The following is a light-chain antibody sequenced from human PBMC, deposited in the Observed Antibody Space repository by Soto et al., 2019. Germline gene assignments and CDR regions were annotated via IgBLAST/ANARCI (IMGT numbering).Light chain of an antibody. CDR3: LQHNSYPPT. V-gene: IGKV1-5*01. CDR1: QSISSW. CDR2: DAS. Sequence: DIQMTQSPSTLSASVGDRVTITCLASQSISSWLAWYQQKPGKAPKLLIYDASSLESGVPSRFSGSGSGTEFTLTISSLQPEDFATYYCLQHNSYPPTFGQGTKVDIK. J-gene: IGKJ1*01.